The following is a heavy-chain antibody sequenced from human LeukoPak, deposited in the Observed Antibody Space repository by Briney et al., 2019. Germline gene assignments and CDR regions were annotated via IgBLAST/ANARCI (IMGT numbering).Heavy chain of an antibody. V-gene: IGHV1-69*04. Sequence: ALVKVSCKASGGTFSSYAISWVRQAPGQGLEWMGRIIPILGIANYAQKFQGRVTITADKSTSTAYMELSSLRSEDTAVYYCAFSGSYYYYGTDVWGQGTTVTVSS. D-gene: IGHD2/OR15-2a*01. J-gene: IGHJ6*02. CDR3: AFSGSYYYYGTDV. CDR1: GGTFSSYA. CDR2: IIPILGIA.